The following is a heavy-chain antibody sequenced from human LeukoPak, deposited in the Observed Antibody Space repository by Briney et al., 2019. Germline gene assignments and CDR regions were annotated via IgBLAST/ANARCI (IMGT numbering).Heavy chain of an antibody. J-gene: IGHJ4*02. D-gene: IGHD2-15*01. V-gene: IGHV3-30*02. Sequence: GGSLRLSCAASGFTFSSYGMHWVRQAPGKGLEWVAVIWYDGSNKYYADSVKGRFTISRDNSKNTLYLQMNSLRAEDTAVYYCAILTALGYCSGGSCYDFDYWGQGTLVTVSS. CDR3: AILTALGYCSGGSCYDFDY. CDR2: IWYDGSNK. CDR1: GFTFSSYG.